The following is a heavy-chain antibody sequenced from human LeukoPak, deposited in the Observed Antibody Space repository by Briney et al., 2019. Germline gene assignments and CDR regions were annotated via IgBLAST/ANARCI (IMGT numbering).Heavy chain of an antibody. J-gene: IGHJ4*02. CDR2: IYTGGST. CDR1: GGSISSGSYY. Sequence: SETLSLTCTVSGGSISSGSYYWSWIRQPAGKGLEWIGRIYTGGSTNYNPSLKSRVTISVDTSKNQFSLKLSSVTAADTAVYYCARGSYDFWSGYYDYWGQGTLVTVSS. CDR3: ARGSYDFWSGYYDY. D-gene: IGHD3-3*01. V-gene: IGHV4-61*02.